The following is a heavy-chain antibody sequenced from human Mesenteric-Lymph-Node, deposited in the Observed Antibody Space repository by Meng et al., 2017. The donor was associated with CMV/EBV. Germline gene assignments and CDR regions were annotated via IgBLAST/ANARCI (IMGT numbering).Heavy chain of an antibody. J-gene: IGHJ4*02. Sequence: GESLKISCAATGFSFTRYAMHWVRQAPGKGLEWLTFIRYDGGNQYYAASVKGRFTVSRDNSRNTLYLQMNRLKTEDTAMYYCARDGELIYGSGSYPDYWGQGTLVTVSS. CDR2: IRYDGGNQ. CDR1: GFSFTRYA. D-gene: IGHD3-10*01. V-gene: IGHV3-30*02. CDR3: ARDGELIYGSGSYPDY.